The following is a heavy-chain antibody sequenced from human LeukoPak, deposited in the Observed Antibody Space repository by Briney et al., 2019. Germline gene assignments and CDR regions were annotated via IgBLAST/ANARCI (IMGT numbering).Heavy chain of an antibody. D-gene: IGHD2-15*01. CDR3: AREDRYCSGGSCYS. CDR2: IYSSGST. V-gene: IGHV4-61*02. J-gene: IGHJ4*02. Sequence: SETLSLTCTVSGGSISSGSYYWSWIRQPAGKGLEWIGRIYSSGSTNYNPSLKSRVIISLDTSKNQLSLELSSVTAADTAVYYCAREDRYCSGGSCYSWGQGTLVIVSS. CDR1: GGSISSGSYY.